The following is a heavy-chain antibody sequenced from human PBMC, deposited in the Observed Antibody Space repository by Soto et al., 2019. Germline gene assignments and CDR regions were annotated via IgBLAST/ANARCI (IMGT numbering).Heavy chain of an antibody. D-gene: IGHD3-16*01. Sequence: SETLSLTCTVSGGSISSSSYYWGWIRQPPGKGLEWIGSIYYSGSTYYNPSLKSRVTISVDTSKNQFSLKLSSVTAADTAVYYCARRYDYIFNWFDPWGQGTLVTVSS. V-gene: IGHV4-39*01. CDR1: GGSISSSSYY. CDR3: ARRYDYIFNWFDP. CDR2: IYYSGST. J-gene: IGHJ5*02.